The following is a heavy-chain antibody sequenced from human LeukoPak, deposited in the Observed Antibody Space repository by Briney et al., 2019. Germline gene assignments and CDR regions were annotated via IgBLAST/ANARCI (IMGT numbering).Heavy chain of an antibody. V-gene: IGHV4-34*01. CDR1: GGSFSGYY. Sequence: SETLSLTCAVYGGSFSGYYWSWIRQPPGKGLEWIGEINHSGSTNYNPSLKSRVTISVDTSKNQFSLKLSSVTAADTAVYYCARRVGITMVRGVIRRRYYFDYWGQGTLVTVSS. CDR3: ARRVGITMVRGVIRRRYYFDY. D-gene: IGHD3-10*01. CDR2: INHSGST. J-gene: IGHJ4*02.